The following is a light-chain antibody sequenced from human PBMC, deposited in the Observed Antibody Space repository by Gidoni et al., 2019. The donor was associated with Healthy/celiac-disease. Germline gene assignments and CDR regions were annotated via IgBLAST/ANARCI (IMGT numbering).Light chain of an antibody. Sequence: EIVMTPSPDSLAVSVGERDTINCKSSQSVLYSSNNKNYLAWYQQKPGQPPKLLIYWASTRESGVPDRFSGSGSGTDFTLTISSLQAEDVAVYYCQQYYSTPPTFGQGTKVEIK. CDR3: QQYYSTPPT. V-gene: IGKV4-1*01. CDR2: WAS. J-gene: IGKJ1*01. CDR1: QSVLYSSNNKNY.